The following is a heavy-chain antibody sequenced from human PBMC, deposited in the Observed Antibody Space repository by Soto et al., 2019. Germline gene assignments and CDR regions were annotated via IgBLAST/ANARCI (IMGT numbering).Heavy chain of an antibody. CDR2: INYSGST. CDR1: GGSISSSTSY. Sequence: QLQLQESGPGLVKPSETLSLTCTVSGGSISSSTSYWGWIRQPPGKGLEWIGSINYSGSTYYSPSLKSRVTISADTSKNQFSLKLSSVNAADTAVYYCARPVNYYYYYMDVWGKGTMVTVSS. V-gene: IGHV4-39*01. J-gene: IGHJ6*03. CDR3: ARPVNYYYYYMDV.